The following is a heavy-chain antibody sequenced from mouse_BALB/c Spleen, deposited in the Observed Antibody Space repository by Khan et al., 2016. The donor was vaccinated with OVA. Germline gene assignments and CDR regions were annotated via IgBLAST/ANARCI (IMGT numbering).Heavy chain of an antibody. CDR3: ARELRLGGFAY. D-gene: IGHD1-2*01. CDR2: IWSDGST. J-gene: IGHJ3*01. Sequence: VQLQESGPGLVAPSQSLSITCTVSGFSLTGSGVNWVRQPPGKGLEWLGMIWSDGSTDYNSALKSRLSISKDNSKSQVFLKMNSLQTDDTARYYCARELRLGGFAYWGQGTLVTVSA. CDR1: GFSLTGSG. V-gene: IGHV2-6-7*01.